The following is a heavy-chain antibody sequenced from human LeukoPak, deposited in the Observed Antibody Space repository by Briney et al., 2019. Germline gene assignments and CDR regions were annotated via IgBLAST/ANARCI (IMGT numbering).Heavy chain of an antibody. Sequence: SETLSLTCTVSGGSITSYFWSWIRQPPGKGLEWIGYTYYSGSTNYNPSLKSRVTISVDTSKNQFSLKLSSVTAADTAVYYCARENGDSSGAFDIWGQGTMVTVSS. CDR3: ARENGDSSGAFDI. D-gene: IGHD4-17*01. J-gene: IGHJ3*02. CDR2: TYYSGST. CDR1: GGSITSYF. V-gene: IGHV4-59*01.